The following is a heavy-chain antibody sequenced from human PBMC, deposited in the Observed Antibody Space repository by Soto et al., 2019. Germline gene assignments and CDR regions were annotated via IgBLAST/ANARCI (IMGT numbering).Heavy chain of an antibody. Sequence: SETLSLTCTVSVGSISSYYWSWIRQPPGKGLEWIGYIYYSGSTNYNPSLKSRVTISVDTSKNQFSLKLSSVTAADTAVYYCAREKVGYCSGGSCHDAFDIWGQGTMVTVSS. J-gene: IGHJ3*02. CDR2: IYYSGST. CDR1: VGSISSYY. CDR3: AREKVGYCSGGSCHDAFDI. D-gene: IGHD2-15*01. V-gene: IGHV4-59*01.